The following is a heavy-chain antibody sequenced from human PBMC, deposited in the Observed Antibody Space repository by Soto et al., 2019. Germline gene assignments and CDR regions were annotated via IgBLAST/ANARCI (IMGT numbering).Heavy chain of an antibody. J-gene: IGHJ4*02. CDR3: ANGGYSYGYGY. CDR2: INYSGGNT. V-gene: IGHV3-23*01. CDR1: GFTFSNYA. Sequence: GGSLRLSCAASGFTFSNYAMSWVRQAPGEGLEWVSAINYSGGNTYYADSVKGRFTISRDNSKNTLYLQMNSLRADDTAVYYCANGGYSYGYGYWGQGTLVTVSS. D-gene: IGHD5-18*01.